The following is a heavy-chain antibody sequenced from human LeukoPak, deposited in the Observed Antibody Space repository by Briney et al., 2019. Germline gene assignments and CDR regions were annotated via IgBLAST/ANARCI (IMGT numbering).Heavy chain of an antibody. CDR2: IDPSDSYT. V-gene: IGHV5-10-1*01. CDR1: GYSFTSYW. D-gene: IGHD3-9*01. CDR3: ARTYYDILTGYSLSDY. J-gene: IGHJ4*02. Sequence: GESLKISCKGSGYSFTSYWISWVRQMPGKGLEFMGRIDPSDSYTNYSPSFQGHVTISADKSISTAYLQWSSLMASDTAMYYCARTYYDILTGYSLSDYWGQGTLVTVSS.